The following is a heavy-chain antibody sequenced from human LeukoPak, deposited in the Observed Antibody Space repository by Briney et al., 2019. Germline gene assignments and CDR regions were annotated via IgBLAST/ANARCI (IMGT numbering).Heavy chain of an antibody. CDR1: GGSISSNSNY. J-gene: IGHJ6*02. CDR2: IFYSGYT. V-gene: IGHV4-39*01. CDR3: ARLPAAIGEDFHYYGMDV. D-gene: IGHD2-2*02. Sequence: SETLSLTCIVSGGSISSNSNYWGWIRQPPGEGLEWIGNIFYSGYTAYNPSLKSRITISVDTSENQFSLKLSSVTAADTAVYYCARLPAAIGEDFHYYGMDVWGQGTTVTVSS.